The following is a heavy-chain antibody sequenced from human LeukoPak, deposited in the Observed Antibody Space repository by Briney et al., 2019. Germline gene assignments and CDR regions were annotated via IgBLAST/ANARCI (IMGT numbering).Heavy chain of an antibody. J-gene: IGHJ6*04. CDR3: AELGITMIGGV. D-gene: IGHD3-10*02. Sequence: PGGSLRLSCAASGFTFSSYEMNWVRQAPGKGLEWVSYISSSGSTINYAYSVKGRFIISRDNAKNSLYLQMNSLTAEDTAVYYCAELGITMIGGVWGKGTTVTISS. V-gene: IGHV3-48*03. CDR2: ISSSGSTI. CDR1: GFTFSSYE.